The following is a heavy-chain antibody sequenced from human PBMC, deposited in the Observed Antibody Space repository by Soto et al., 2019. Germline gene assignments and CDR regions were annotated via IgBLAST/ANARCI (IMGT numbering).Heavy chain of an antibody. J-gene: IGHJ6*02. CDR1: GYTFTKYG. CDR2: ISVYNGNT. D-gene: IGHD3-9*01. V-gene: IGHV1-18*01. CDR3: AREGTGMYYYYYGMDV. Sequence: QVQLVQSGAEGKKPGASVKVSCKASGYTFTKYGISWVRQAPGQGLEWMGWISVYNGNTKYADNLQGRVTVTTDTSTTTAYMELRSLRSDDTAVYYCAREGTGMYYYYYGMDVWGQGTTVTVPS.